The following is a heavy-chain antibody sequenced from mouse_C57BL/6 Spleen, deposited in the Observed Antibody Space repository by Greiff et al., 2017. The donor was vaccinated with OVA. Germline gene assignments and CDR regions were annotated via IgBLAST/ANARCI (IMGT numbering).Heavy chain of an antibody. Sequence: VKLQESGAELVRPGASVTLSCKASGYTFTDYEMHWVKQTPVHGLEWIGAIDPETGGTAYNQKFKGKAILTADKSSSTAYMELRSLTSEDSAVYYCTRGGYGTPFAYWGQGTLVTVSA. V-gene: IGHV1-15*01. CDR2: IDPETGGT. CDR3: TRGGYGTPFAY. D-gene: IGHD2-10*02. CDR1: GYTFTDYE. J-gene: IGHJ3*01.